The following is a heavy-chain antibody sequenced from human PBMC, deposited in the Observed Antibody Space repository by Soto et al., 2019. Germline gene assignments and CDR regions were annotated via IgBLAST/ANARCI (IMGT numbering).Heavy chain of an antibody. J-gene: IGHJ6*02. CDR2: ISDYNGNT. V-gene: IGHV1-18*01. CDR3: AGEGYYFCSGTYSPPRFYGMDV. D-gene: IGHD3-10*02. Sequence: QAQLVQSGVEVKKAGASVKVSCKASGYTFSSYGISWARQAPGQGLEWMGWISDYNGNTQYAQKFQGRVFMTTDTATRKAFMEPRGPEFDDTGVDFWAGEGYYFCSGTYSPPRFYGMDVWGQGTTVTVSS. CDR1: GYTFSSYG.